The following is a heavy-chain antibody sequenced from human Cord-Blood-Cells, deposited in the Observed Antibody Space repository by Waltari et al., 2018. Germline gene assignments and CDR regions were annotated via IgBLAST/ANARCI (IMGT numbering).Heavy chain of an antibody. D-gene: IGHD2-15*01. CDR3: ARLGYCSGGSCEYYYYGMDV. Sequence: QVQLQESGPGLVKPSETLSLTCTVSGGSVSSGSYYWSWIRQPPGKGLEWIGYIYYSGSTNYNPSLKSRVTISVDTSKNQFSLKLSSVTAADTAVYYCARLGYCSGGSCEYYYYGMDVWGQGTTVTVSS. CDR1: GGSVSSGSYY. CDR2: IYYSGST. J-gene: IGHJ6*02. V-gene: IGHV4-61*01.